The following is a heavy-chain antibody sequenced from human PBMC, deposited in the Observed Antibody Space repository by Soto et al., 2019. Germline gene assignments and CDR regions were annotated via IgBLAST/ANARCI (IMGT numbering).Heavy chain of an antibody. J-gene: IGHJ5*02. V-gene: IGHV4-39*01. CDR1: GGSISSSSYY. Sequence: SETLSLTCTVSGGSISSSSYYWGWIRQPPGKGLEWIGSIYYSGSTYYNPSLKSRVTISVDTSKNQFSLKLSSVTAADTAVYYCARLPDYYGSGSYYPGWFDPWGQGTLVTVSS. D-gene: IGHD3-10*01. CDR3: ARLPDYYGSGSYYPGWFDP. CDR2: IYYSGST.